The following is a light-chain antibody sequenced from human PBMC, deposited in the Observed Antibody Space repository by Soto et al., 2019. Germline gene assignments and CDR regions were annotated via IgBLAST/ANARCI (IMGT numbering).Light chain of an antibody. CDR3: QQYGSPPRT. CDR1: QSVTSSS. J-gene: IGKJ1*01. CDR2: DAS. V-gene: IGKV3-20*01. Sequence: EIVLTQSPGTLSLSPGERATLSCRASQSVTSSSLTWYQQKTGQAPRLLIYDASNRATGLPDRFSGSGSGTDFTLSISRLEPEDFAVYYCQQYGSPPRTFGQGTKVEIK.